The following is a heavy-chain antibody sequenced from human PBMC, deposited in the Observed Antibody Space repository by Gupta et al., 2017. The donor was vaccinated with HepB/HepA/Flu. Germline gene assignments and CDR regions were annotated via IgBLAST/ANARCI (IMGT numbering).Heavy chain of an antibody. CDR2: IPYYGTNK. D-gene: IGHD1-26*01. J-gene: IGHJ3*02. CDR1: GFTFSSYG. Sequence: QVQLVESGGGVVQPGRSLRLSCAASGFTFSSYGMHWGRQAPGKGLEWVAFIPYYGTNKYYGDSVRGRFTISRDKSKNTLYLKMNSLRPEDTAVYHGAKGIGSYSHDAFDIWGQGTMVTVSS. CDR3: AKGIGSYSHDAFDI. V-gene: IGHV3-30*18.